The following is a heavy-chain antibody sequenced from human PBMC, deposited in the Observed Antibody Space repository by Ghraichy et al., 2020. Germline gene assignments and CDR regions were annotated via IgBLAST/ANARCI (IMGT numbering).Heavy chain of an antibody. V-gene: IGHV3-23*01. J-gene: IGHJ5*02. D-gene: IGHD3-3*01. CDR1: GFTFSSYA. Sequence: GGSLRLSCAASGFTFSSYAMSWVRQAPGKGLEWVSAISGSGGNTYYADSVKGRFSISRDNSKNTLYLQMNSLGAEDTAVYYCAKDKDYDFWIPFDPWGQGTLVTVSS. CDR3: AKDKDYDFWIPFDP. CDR2: ISGSGGNT.